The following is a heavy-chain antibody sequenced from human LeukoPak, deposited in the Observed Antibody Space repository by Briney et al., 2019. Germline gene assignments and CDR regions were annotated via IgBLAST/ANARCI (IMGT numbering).Heavy chain of an antibody. CDR2: ISSSSSYT. Sequence: GGTLRLSCAASGFTFSDYYMSWIRQAPGKGLEWGSYISSSSSYTNYADSVKGRFTISRDNAKNSLYLQMNSLRAEDTAVYYCARAHRYCSGGSCYKYWGQGTLVTVSS. CDR1: GFTFSDYY. J-gene: IGHJ4*02. V-gene: IGHV3-11*05. CDR3: ARAHRYCSGGSCYKY. D-gene: IGHD2-15*01.